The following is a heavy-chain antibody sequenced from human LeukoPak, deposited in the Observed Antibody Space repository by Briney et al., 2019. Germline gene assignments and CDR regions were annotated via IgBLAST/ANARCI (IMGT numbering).Heavy chain of an antibody. CDR1: GGSFSGYY. J-gene: IGHJ4*02. D-gene: IGHD6-13*01. Sequence: PAETLSLTCAVYGGSFSGYYWSWIRQPPGKGLEWIGEINHSGSTTYKPSLKSRVIIPVDKSKTQFSLKLSSVTDADAAVYYCARNFGGGRQQRGDYWGQGTLVTVSS. CDR3: ARNFGGGRQQRGDY. CDR2: INHSGST. V-gene: IGHV4-34*01.